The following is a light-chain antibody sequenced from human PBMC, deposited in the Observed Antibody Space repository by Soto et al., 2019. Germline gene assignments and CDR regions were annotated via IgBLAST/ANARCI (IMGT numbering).Light chain of an antibody. J-gene: IGKJ5*01. V-gene: IGKV3-11*01. CDR1: QGVTRD. CDR3: QQRSNWPLIT. CDR2: DAS. Sequence: LVLTQSPGTLSLSPGERATLSCTASQGVTRDLAWYQKKPGQAPRLLIYDASNRATGIPARFSGSGSGTDLTLTISSLQPEDFSVYYCQQRSNWPLITFGQGTRLEIK.